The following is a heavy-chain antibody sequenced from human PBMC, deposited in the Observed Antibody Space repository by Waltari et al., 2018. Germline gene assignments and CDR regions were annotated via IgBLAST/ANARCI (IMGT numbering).Heavy chain of an antibody. V-gene: IGHV4-39*07. CDR1: GGSLSSRSSY. CDR3: ARVRSGWPPYFDI. J-gene: IGHJ3*02. Sequence: QLQLQESGPGLVKPSETLSLTCTVSGGSLSSRSSYWGWIRQPPGKGLEWIGSIYYSGSTYYNPSLKSRVTISVDTSKNQFSLKLSSVTAADTAVYYCARVRSGWPPYFDIWGQGTMVTVSS. D-gene: IGHD6-19*01. CDR2: IYYSGST.